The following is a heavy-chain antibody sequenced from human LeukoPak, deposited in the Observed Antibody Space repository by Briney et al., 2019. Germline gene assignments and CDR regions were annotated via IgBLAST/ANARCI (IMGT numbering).Heavy chain of an antibody. D-gene: IGHD6-19*01. CDR1: GGSISSYY. J-gene: IGHJ4*02. V-gene: IGHV4-59*01. CDR3: ARAIAVAGTFAFDY. Sequence: PSETLSLTSTVSGGSISSYYWSWIRLPPGKGLEWIGYIYYSGSTNYNPSLKSRVTVSVDTSKNRFSLKLSSVTAADTAVYYCARAIAVAGTFAFDYWGQGTLVTVSS. CDR2: IYYSGST.